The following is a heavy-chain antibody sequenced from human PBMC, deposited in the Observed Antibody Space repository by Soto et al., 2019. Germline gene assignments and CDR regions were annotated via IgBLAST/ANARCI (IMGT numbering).Heavy chain of an antibody. Sequence: SEALSLTCAVSGGSISTGGYSWSWIRQPPGKGLEWIGYIYHSGSTYYNPSLKSRVTISVDRSKNQFSLKLSSVTAADTAVYYCARDNYGSNTGWFDPWGQGTLVTVSS. CDR3: ARDNYGSNTGWFDP. J-gene: IGHJ5*02. CDR1: GGSISTGGYS. D-gene: IGHD4-17*01. CDR2: IYHSGST. V-gene: IGHV4-30-2*01.